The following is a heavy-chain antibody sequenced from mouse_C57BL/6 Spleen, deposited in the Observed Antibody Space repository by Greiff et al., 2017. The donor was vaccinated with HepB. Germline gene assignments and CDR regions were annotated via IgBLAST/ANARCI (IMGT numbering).Heavy chain of an antibody. V-gene: IGHV1-76*01. CDR3: ARLGIYYDAFAY. J-gene: IGHJ3*01. CDR2: IYPGSGNT. D-gene: IGHD2-4*01. CDR1: GYTFTDYY. Sequence: VMLVESGAELVRPGASVKLSCKASGYTFTDYYINWVKQRPGQGLEWIARIYPGSGNTYYNEKFKGKATLTAEKSSSTAYMQLSSLTSEDSAVYFCARLGIYYDAFAYWGQGTLVTVSA.